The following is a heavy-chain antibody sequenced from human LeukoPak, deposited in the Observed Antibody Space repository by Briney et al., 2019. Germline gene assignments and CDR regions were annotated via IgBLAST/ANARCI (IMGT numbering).Heavy chain of an antibody. CDR1: GGSISSRGYY. Sequence: SQTLSLTCTVSGGSISSRGYYWSWIRQHPGKGLEWIGSIYSSGSTYYNASLKSRVTISVDTSKNQFSLKLSSVTAADTAVYYCARDRIGYDTFDYWGQGTLVTVSS. J-gene: IGHJ4*02. CDR3: ARDRIGYDTFDY. D-gene: IGHD5-12*01. CDR2: IYSSGST. V-gene: IGHV4-31*03.